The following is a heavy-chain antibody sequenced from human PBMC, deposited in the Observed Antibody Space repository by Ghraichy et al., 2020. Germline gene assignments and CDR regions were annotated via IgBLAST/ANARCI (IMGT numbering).Heavy chain of an antibody. CDR3: ARGGLIVATTLPTDY. D-gene: IGHD5-12*01. Sequence: GGPLRLSCAASGFTFSSYEMNWVRQAPGKGLEWVSYISSSGSTIYYADSVKGRFTISRDNAKNSLYLQMNSLRAEDTAVYYCARGGLIVATTLPTDYWGQGTLVTVSS. CDR1: GFTFSSYE. CDR2: ISSSGSTI. J-gene: IGHJ4*02. V-gene: IGHV3-48*03.